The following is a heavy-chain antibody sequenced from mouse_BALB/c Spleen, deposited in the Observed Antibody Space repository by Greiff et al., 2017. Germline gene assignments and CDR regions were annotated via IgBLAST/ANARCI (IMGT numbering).Heavy chain of an antibody. V-gene: IGHV3-6*02. J-gene: IGHJ2*01. Sequence: EVQLQQSGPGLVKPSQSLSLTCSVTGYSITSGYYWNWIRQFPGNKLEWMGYISYDGSNNYNPSLKNRISITRDTSKNQFFLKLNSVTTEDTATYYCAREKYGNFLFDYWGQGTTLTVSS. CDR2: ISYDGSN. CDR3: AREKYGNFLFDY. CDR1: GYSITSGYY. D-gene: IGHD2-10*02.